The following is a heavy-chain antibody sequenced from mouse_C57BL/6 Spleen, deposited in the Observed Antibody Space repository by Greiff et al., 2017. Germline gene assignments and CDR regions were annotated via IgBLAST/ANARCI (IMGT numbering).Heavy chain of an antibody. CDR3: ARDVGLDYFDY. V-gene: IGHV5-4*01. CDR2: ISDGGSYT. Sequence: EVHLVESGGGLVKPGGSLKLSCAASGFTFSSYAMSWVRQTPEKRLEWVATISDGGSYTYYPDNVKGRFTISRDNAKNNLYLQMRHLKSEDTAMEYCARDVGLDYFDYWGQGTTLTVSS. CDR1: GFTFSSYA. D-gene: IGHD2-4*01. J-gene: IGHJ2*01.